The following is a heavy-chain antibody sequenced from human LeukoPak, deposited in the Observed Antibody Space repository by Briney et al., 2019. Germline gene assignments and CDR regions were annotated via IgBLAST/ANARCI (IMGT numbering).Heavy chain of an antibody. CDR1: GFTFGDYA. CDR2: IRSKAYGGTT. V-gene: IGHV3-49*04. CDR3: TPGSGWTDDAFDI. J-gene: IGHJ3*02. Sequence: GRSLRLSCTASGFTFGDYAMSWVRQAPGKGLEWVGFIRSKAYGGTTEYAASVKGRFTISRDDSKSIAYLQMNSLKTEDTAVYYCTPGSGWTDDAFDIWGQGTMVTVSS. D-gene: IGHD6-19*01.